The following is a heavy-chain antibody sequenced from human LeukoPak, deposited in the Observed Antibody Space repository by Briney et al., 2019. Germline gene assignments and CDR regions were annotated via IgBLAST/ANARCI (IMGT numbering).Heavy chain of an antibody. V-gene: IGHV4-39*07. CDR2: IYYSGST. CDR1: GGSISNGDYY. Sequence: SETLSLTCTVSGGSISNGDYYWGWIRQPPGKGLEWIGSIYYSGSTYYNPSLKSRVTISVDTSKNQFSLKLSSVTAADTAVYYCARENYYDSSGYYSGDDAFDIWGQGTMVTVSS. J-gene: IGHJ3*02. D-gene: IGHD3-22*01. CDR3: ARENYYDSSGYYSGDDAFDI.